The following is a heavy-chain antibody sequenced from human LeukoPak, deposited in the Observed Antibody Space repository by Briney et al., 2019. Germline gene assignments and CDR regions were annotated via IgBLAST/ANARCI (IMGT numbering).Heavy chain of an antibody. Sequence: SETLSLTCAVYGGSFSGYYWSWIRQPPGKGPEWIGESDYSGRTKYKSSLESRVTVSVDTSTNQFSLSLRSVTAADTAVYYCAGSSRDNWFDPWGQGTLVTVSS. J-gene: IGHJ5*02. D-gene: IGHD6-6*01. V-gene: IGHV4-34*01. CDR1: GGSFSGYY. CDR2: SDYSGRT. CDR3: AGSSRDNWFDP.